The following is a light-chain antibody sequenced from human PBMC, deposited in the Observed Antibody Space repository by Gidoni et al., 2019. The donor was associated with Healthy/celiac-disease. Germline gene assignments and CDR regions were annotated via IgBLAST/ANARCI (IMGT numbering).Light chain of an antibody. CDR1: QSLVYSDGNTY. CDR3: MQGTHWPRT. V-gene: IGKV2-30*01. Sequence: DVVMTQSPLSLPVTLGQPASISCRSSQSLVYSDGNTYVNWFQQRPGQSPRRLIYKVSSRDAGVPDRVSGSGSGTDFTLKISRVEAEYVVVYYCMQGTHWPRTFGQGTKVEIK. CDR2: KVS. J-gene: IGKJ1*01.